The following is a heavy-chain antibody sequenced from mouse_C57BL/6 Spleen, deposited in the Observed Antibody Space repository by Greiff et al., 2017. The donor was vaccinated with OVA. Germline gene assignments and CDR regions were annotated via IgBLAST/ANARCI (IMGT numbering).Heavy chain of an antibody. CDR1: GFTFSSYG. J-gene: IGHJ3*01. D-gene: IGHD1-1*01. V-gene: IGHV5-6*01. CDR3: AGYYYGSSSRFAY. Sequence: EVKLVESGGDLVKPGGSLTLSCAASGFTFSSYGMSWVRQTPDKRLEWVATISSGGSYTYYPDSVKGRFTISRDNAKNNLYLQLSSLKSEDTAMYYCAGYYYGSSSRFAYWGQGTLVTVSA. CDR2: ISSGGSYT.